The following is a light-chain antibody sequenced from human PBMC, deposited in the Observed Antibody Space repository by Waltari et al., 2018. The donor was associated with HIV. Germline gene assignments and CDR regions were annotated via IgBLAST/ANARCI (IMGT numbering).Light chain of an antibody. Sequence: DSQMTQSPSSLSAAVGDRVTITCRASQTISSYLNWYQRKRGKAPQLLIYAASSLQSGVQSRFSGSGSGTDFTLNISRLQPEEVVAYDGQQSYSTPRKCGQGTKVEIK. CDR1: QTISSY. V-gene: IGKV1-39*01. J-gene: IGKJ1*01. CDR2: AAS. CDR3: QQSYSTPRK.